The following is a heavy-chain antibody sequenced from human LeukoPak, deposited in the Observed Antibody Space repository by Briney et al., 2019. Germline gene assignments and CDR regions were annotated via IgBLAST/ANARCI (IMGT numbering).Heavy chain of an antibody. Sequence: GGSLRLSCAASGFTFSNYDMHWVRQTAGKGLEWVSAIGTAGDTYYLDSVKGRFSISRENAKNSVFLQMNSLRAGDTAVYYCGRIGAPKQCGGDCYSGDYWGQGTLVTVSS. CDR1: GFTFSNYD. J-gene: IGHJ4*02. CDR3: GRIGAPKQCGGDCYSGDY. CDR2: IGTAGDT. D-gene: IGHD2-21*02. V-gene: IGHV3-13*01.